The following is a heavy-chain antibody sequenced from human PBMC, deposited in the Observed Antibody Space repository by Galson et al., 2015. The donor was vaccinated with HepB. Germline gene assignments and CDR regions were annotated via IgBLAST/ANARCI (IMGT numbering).Heavy chain of an antibody. CDR2: INNDGSST. V-gene: IGHV3-74*01. CDR1: EFSFSTYW. J-gene: IGHJ4*02. CDR3: VRGGLYYGSGNYYTRDY. D-gene: IGHD3-10*01. Sequence: SLRLSCAASEFSFSTYWMHWVRQAPGKGLVWVSRINNDGSSTNYADSVKGRFTISRDNAKNTLFLQMNSLRAEDTAVYYCVRGGLYYGSGNYYTRDYWGQGTLVTVSS.